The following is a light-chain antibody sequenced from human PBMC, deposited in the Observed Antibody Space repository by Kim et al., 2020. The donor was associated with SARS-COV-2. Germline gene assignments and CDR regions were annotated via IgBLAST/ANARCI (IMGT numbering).Light chain of an antibody. CDR3: QVWERTGDHVV. J-gene: IGLJ2*01. V-gene: IGLV3-21*01. CDR2: NDS. Sequence: SYELTQPPSVSVAPGRTASIPCGGNNIGTKSVHWYQQKPGQAPVVVIYNDSDRPSGIPERFSGSNSDNTATLTISRVEAGDEAAYYCQVWERTGDHVVFGGGTQLTVL. CDR1: NIGTKS.